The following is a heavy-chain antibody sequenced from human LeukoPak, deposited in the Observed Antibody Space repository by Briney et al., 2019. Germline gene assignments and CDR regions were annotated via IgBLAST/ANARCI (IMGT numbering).Heavy chain of an antibody. CDR1: GFTVIDYD. V-gene: IGHV3-13*01. CDR2: IGIRGDT. CDR3: ARGGIQVSGIDEFDY. Sequence: PGGSLTLSCAPSGFTVIDYDMPWVRQVIGKCLEWVSAIGIRGDTHYSGSVKGRFTISRENAESSLYLQMNSLRAEDTAVYYCARGGIQVSGIDEFDYWGQGTLVTVSS. D-gene: IGHD6-19*01. J-gene: IGHJ4*02.